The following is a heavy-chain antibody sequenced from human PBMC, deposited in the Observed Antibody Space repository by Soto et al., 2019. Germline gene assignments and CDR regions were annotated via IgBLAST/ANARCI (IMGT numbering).Heavy chain of an antibody. V-gene: IGHV4-30-2*01. J-gene: IGHJ4*02. Sequence: QLQLQESGSGLVKPSQTLSLTCAVSGGSISSGGYSWSWIRQPSGKGLERIGYIYHSGSTYYNPSLKSRDTISVDRSKNQFSLKLSSLTAADTAVYDCASRSMLNYFDSRGQGTLVTVSS. D-gene: IGHD3-10*02. CDR3: ASRSMLNYFDS. CDR1: GGSISSGGYS. CDR2: IYHSGST.